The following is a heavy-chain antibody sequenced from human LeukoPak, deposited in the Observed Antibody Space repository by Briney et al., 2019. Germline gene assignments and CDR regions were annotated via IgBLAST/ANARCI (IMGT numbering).Heavy chain of an antibody. CDR1: GFTFDDYA. CDR3: AKGPPNHYGDLEYLQH. D-gene: IGHD4-17*01. J-gene: IGHJ1*01. Sequence: GGSLRLSCAASGFTFDDYAMHWARQAPGKGLEWVSGISWNSGSIVYAGSVKGRFTISRDNAKNSLYLQMNSLRAEDTALYYCAKGPPNHYGDLEYLQHWGQGTLVTVSS. V-gene: IGHV3-9*01. CDR2: ISWNSGSI.